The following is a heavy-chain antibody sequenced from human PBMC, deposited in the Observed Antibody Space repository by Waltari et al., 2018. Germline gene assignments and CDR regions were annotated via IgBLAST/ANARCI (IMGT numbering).Heavy chain of an antibody. CDR2: IYYSGST. V-gene: IGHV4-30-4*08. CDR3: ARDWRTGDAFDI. Sequence: QVQLQESGPGLVKPSQTLSLTCTVSGGSISSGDSYWSWLRQPPGKGLEWIGYIYYSGSTYYNPSLKSRVTISVDTSKNQFSLKLSSVTAADTAVYYCARDWRTGDAFDIWGQGTMVTVSS. J-gene: IGHJ3*02. CDR1: GGSISSGDSY. D-gene: IGHD7-27*01.